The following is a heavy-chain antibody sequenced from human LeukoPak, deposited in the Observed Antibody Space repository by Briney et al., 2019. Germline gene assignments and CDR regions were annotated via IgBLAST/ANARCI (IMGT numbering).Heavy chain of an antibody. J-gene: IGHJ6*03. CDR2: ISSSSSYI. V-gene: IGHV3-21*01. CDR1: GFTFSSYS. Sequence: SGGSLRLSCAASGFTFSSYSMNWVRQAPGKGLEWVSSISSSSSYIYYADSVKGRFTISRDNAKNSLYLQMNSLRAEDTAVYYCARDAYYYGSGSYYVYYYYDMDVWGKGTTVTISS. D-gene: IGHD3-10*01. CDR3: ARDAYYYGSGSYYVYYYYDMDV.